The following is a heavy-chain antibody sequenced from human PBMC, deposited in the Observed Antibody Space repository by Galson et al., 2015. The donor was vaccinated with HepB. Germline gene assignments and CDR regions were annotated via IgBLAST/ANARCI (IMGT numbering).Heavy chain of an antibody. CDR3: ARQTYYDFWSGYPHAFDI. J-gene: IGHJ3*02. CDR2: IWYDGSNK. V-gene: IGHV3-33*01. Sequence: SLRLSCAASGFTFSSYGMHWVRQAPGKGLEWVAVIWYDGSNKYYADSVKGRFTISRDNSKNTLYLQMNSLRAEDTAVYYCARQTYYDFWSGYPHAFDIWGQGTMVTVSS. CDR1: GFTFSSYG. D-gene: IGHD3-3*01.